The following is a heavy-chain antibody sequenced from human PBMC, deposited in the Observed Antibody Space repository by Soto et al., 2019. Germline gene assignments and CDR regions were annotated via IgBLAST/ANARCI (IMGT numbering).Heavy chain of an antibody. V-gene: IGHV3-13*01. CDR2: IGTAGDT. CDR1: GFTFSSYD. CDR3: ERAGDYYDSSGYQTDYGMDV. J-gene: IGHJ6*02. D-gene: IGHD3-22*01. Sequence: GGSLRLSCAASGFTFSSYDMHWVRQAPGKGLEWVSAIGTAGDTYYPGSVKGRFTISRENAKNSLYLQMNSLRAEDTAVYYCERAGDYYDSSGYQTDYGMDVWGQGTTVTVSS.